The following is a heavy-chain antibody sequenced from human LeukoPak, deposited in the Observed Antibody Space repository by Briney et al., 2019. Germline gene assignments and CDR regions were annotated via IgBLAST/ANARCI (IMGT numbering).Heavy chain of an antibody. D-gene: IGHD4-11*01. CDR2: IYHSGST. CDR3: ARPQNNDYSNSDAFDI. J-gene: IGHJ3*02. Sequence: SETLSLTCAVSGGSISSSNWWSWVRQPPGKGLEWIGEIYHSGSTNYNPSLKSRVTISVDKSKNQFSLKLSSVTAADTAVYYCARPQNNDYSNSDAFDIWGQGTMVTVSS. CDR1: GGSISSSNW. V-gene: IGHV4-4*02.